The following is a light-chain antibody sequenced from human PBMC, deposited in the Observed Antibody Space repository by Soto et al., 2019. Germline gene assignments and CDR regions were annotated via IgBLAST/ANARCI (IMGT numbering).Light chain of an antibody. CDR2: DVS. J-gene: IGLJ1*01. Sequence: QSALTQPASVSGSPGQSTTISCSGTNSDVGDYNLVSWYQQRPGKAPKLVIFDVSNRPSGVSDRFSGSKSGNTASLTISGLQAEDEGDYFCCSYSPGTTLYVFGSGTKLTVL. CDR3: CSYSPGTTLYV. V-gene: IGLV2-14*01. CDR1: NSDVGDYNL.